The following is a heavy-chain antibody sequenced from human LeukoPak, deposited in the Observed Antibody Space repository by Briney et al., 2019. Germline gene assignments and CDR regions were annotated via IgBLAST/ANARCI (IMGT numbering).Heavy chain of an antibody. CDR1: AGSISSYY. CDR2: IYSSGST. J-gene: IGHJ4*02. CDR3: ARGSQIESRRFDY. D-gene: IGHD3-22*01. V-gene: IGHV4-4*07. Sequence: PSQTLSLTCTVSAGSISSYYWGSIRPPAGKGLEWIGHIYSSGSTTYNPSLKSRVTMSVDTSKNQFSLELSSVTAADTAVYYCARGSQIESRRFDYWGQGTLVTVSS.